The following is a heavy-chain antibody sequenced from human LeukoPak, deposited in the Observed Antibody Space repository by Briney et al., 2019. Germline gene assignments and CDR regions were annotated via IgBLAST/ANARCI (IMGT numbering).Heavy chain of an antibody. CDR1: GFSLSTSGMC. Sequence: SGPALVKPTQTLTLTCTFSGFSLSTSGMCGSWIRQPPGKALEWLARIDWDDGKYYSTSLKTRLTISKDTSKNQVVLTMTNMDPVDTATYYCARGPTVTTLAFDIWGQGTMVTVSS. CDR3: ARGPTVTTLAFDI. D-gene: IGHD4-17*01. CDR2: IDWDDGK. V-gene: IGHV2-70*11. J-gene: IGHJ3*02.